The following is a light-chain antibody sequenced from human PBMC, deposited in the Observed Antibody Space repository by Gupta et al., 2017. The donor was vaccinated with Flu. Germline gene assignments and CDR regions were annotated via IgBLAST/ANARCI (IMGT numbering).Light chain of an antibody. CDR2: ENN. Sequence: KVTISCSGSSSNIGNNYVSWYQQLPGTAPQLLIYENNKRPSGIPDRFSGSKSDTSATLGITGLQTGDEADYYCGTWDSSRSGWVFGGGTKLTVL. J-gene: IGLJ3*02. CDR3: GTWDSSRSGWV. V-gene: IGLV1-51*02. CDR1: SSNIGNNY.